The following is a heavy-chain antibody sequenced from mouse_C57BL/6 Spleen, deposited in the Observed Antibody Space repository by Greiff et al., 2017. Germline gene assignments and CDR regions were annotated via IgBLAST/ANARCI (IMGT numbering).Heavy chain of an antibody. D-gene: IGHD2-4*01. Sequence: QVQLQQPGAELVRPGTSVKLSCKASGYTFTSYWMHWVKQRPGQGLEWIGVIDPSDSYTNYNQKFKGKATLTVDTSSSTAYMQLSSLTSEDSAVYYCARCSYYDYDEGFAYWGQGTLVTVSA. CDR3: ARCSYYDYDEGFAY. V-gene: IGHV1-59*01. J-gene: IGHJ3*01. CDR2: IDPSDSYT. CDR1: GYTFTSYW.